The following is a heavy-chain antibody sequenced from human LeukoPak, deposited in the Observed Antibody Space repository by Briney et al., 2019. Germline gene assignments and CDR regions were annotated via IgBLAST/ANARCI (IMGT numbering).Heavy chain of an antibody. CDR1: GGSLSSGGYY. D-gene: IGHD6-13*01. CDR2: IYHSGST. J-gene: IGHJ5*02. CDR3: ARGYDLLAAAGTERKPYNWFDP. V-gene: IGHV4-30-2*01. Sequence: SQTLSLTSTVSGGSLSSGGYYWSWIRQPPGKGLEWIGYIYHSGSTYYNPSLKSRVTISVDRSKNQFSLKLSSVTAADTAVYYCARGYDLLAAAGTERKPYNWFDPWGQGTLVTVSS.